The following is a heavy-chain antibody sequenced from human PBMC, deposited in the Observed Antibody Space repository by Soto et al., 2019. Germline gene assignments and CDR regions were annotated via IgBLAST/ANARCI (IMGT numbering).Heavy chain of an antibody. D-gene: IGHD5-12*01. V-gene: IGHV1-8*01. CDR2: VNPNSGNT. CDR1: GYTFANYD. J-gene: IGHJ4*02. CDR3: ARQARIGSQLWLPFDY. Sequence: QVQLVQSGAEVKKPGASVMVSCKASGYTFANYDINWVRQATGQGLEWMGWVNPNSGNTDYAQTFQGRVTMTRDFFTGTVYMELTSLTSEDTAVYYCARQARIGSQLWLPFDYWGQGTLVTVSS.